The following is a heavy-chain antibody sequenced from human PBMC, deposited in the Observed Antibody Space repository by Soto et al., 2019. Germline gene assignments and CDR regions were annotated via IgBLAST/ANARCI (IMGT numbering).Heavy chain of an antibody. J-gene: IGHJ4*02. CDR2: IKQDGSDK. Sequence: GVSMRLSCAAAGLTFSSYARSWVRQDTGRGLEWVANIKQDGSDKYYVDSVKGRFTISRDNAKNSLFLQMDSLRGEDTAVYYCTRGGGTFDLWGQGTLVTVSS. CDR3: TRGGGTFDL. D-gene: IGHD2-15*01. V-gene: IGHV3-7*04. CDR1: GLTFSSYA.